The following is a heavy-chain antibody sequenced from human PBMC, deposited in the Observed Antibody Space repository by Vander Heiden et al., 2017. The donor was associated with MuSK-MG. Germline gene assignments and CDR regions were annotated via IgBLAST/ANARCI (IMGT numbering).Heavy chain of an antibody. D-gene: IGHD3-22*01. CDR1: GGSISSGGYS. CDR2: IYYSGST. V-gene: IGHV4-30-2*01. J-gene: IGHJ4*02. CDR3: ARGYYYDSSGYPNTYYFDY. Sequence: QLQLQESGSGLVKPSQTLSLTCAVSGGSISSGGYSWSWIRQPPGKGLEWIGYIYYSGSTYYNPSLKSRVTISVDRSKNQFSLKLSSVTAADTAVYYCARGYYYDSSGYPNTYYFDYWGQGTLVTVSS.